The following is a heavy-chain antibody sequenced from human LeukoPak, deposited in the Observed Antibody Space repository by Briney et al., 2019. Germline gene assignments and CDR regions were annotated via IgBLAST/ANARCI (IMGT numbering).Heavy chain of an antibody. J-gene: IGHJ3*01. V-gene: IGHV3-21*01. CDR1: GFTFSTFS. Sequence: NPGGSLRLSCAASGFTFSTFSMNWVRQTPGKGLEWVSAISGSGSDIYYADSVKGRFTISRDNPKRSLYLQMNSLRAEDTAVYYCARRTFPNDAFDVWGQGTVVTVSS. CDR2: ISGSGSDI. CDR3: ARRTFPNDAFDV. D-gene: IGHD1-7*01.